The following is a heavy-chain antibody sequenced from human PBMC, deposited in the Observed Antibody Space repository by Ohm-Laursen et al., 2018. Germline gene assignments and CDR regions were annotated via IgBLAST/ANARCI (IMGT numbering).Heavy chain of an antibody. CDR1: GITFHDYV. CDR3: AKDTDNSGYYRFDY. Sequence: SLRLSCTASGITFHDYVMHWVRQAPGKGLEWAAGISWNSGSIRYADSVKGRFSISRDNAKNSLYLQMNSLRPEDTAVYYCAKDTDNSGYYRFDYWGQGTLVTVSS. CDR2: ISWNSGSI. J-gene: IGHJ4*02. D-gene: IGHD3-22*01. V-gene: IGHV3-9*01.